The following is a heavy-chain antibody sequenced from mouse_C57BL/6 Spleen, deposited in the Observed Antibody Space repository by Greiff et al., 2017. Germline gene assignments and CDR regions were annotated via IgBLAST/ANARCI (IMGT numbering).Heavy chain of an antibody. Sequence: EVQRVESGGGLVKPGGSLKLSCAASGFTFSDYGMHWVRQAPEKGLEWVAYISSGSSTIYYADTVKGRFTISRDNAKNTLFLQMTSLRSEDTAMYYCAKGYDYDGDYAMDYWGQGTSVTVSS. CDR2: ISSGSSTI. J-gene: IGHJ4*01. D-gene: IGHD2-4*01. CDR3: AKGYDYDGDYAMDY. CDR1: GFTFSDYG. V-gene: IGHV5-17*01.